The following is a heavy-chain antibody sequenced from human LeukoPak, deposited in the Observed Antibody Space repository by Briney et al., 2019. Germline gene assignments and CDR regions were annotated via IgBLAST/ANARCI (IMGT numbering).Heavy chain of an antibody. CDR1: GYTFTSYG. D-gene: IGHD2-2*01. CDR2: ISAYNGNT. CDR3: ATYLQPRYCSSTSCYSFYY. V-gene: IGHV1-18*01. Sequence: ASVKVSCKASGYTFTSYGISWVRQAPGQGLEWMGWISAYNGNTNYAQKLQGRVTMTTDTSTSTAYMELRSLRSDDTAVYYCATYLQPRYCSSTSCYSFYYWGQGTLVTGSS. J-gene: IGHJ4*02.